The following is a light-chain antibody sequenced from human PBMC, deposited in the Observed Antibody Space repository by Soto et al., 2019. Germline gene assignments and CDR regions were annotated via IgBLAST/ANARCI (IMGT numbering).Light chain of an antibody. CDR1: QSISSF. CDR2: AAS. J-gene: IGKJ1*01. V-gene: IGKV1-39*01. Sequence: DILMTQSPSSLSASVGDRFTITCRANQSISSFLNWYQHKPGKAPKLLIYAASNLQSAVPSRFSGSGSGTGFNLTISSLQPEDFSTYYCQQSYSAPWTFGQGTKVEI. CDR3: QQSYSAPWT.